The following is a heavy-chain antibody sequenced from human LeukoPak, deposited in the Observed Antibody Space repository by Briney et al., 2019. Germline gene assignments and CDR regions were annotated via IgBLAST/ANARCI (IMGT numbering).Heavy chain of an antibody. CDR1: GFTVSSNY. V-gene: IGHV3-7*01. D-gene: IGHD3-22*01. CDR3: ARNYYVSSGYSDAFDI. CDR2: INLDGSEK. Sequence: PGGSLRLSCAASGFTVSSNYMSWVRQAPGKGLEWVANINLDGSEKYYVDSVRGRFTISRDNAKNTLYLQMNSLRAEDTAVYYCARNYYVSSGYSDAFDIWGQGTMVTVSS. J-gene: IGHJ3*02.